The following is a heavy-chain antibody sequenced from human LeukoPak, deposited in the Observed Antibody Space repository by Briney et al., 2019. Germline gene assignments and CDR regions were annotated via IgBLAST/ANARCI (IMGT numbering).Heavy chain of an antibody. V-gene: IGHV3-30*02. CDR2: IRYDGSNK. CDR1: GFTFSSYG. J-gene: IGHJ3*02. D-gene: IGHD3-10*01. CDR3: AKTRPIVRAPDAFDI. Sequence: GGSLRLSCAASGFTFSSYGMHWVRQAPGKGLEWVAFIRYDGSNKYYADSVKGRFTISRDNSKNTLYLQMNSLRAEDTAVYYCAKTRPIVRAPDAFDIWGQGTMVTVSS.